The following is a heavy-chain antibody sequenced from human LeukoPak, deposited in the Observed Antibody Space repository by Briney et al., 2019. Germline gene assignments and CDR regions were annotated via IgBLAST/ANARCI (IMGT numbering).Heavy chain of an antibody. J-gene: IGHJ5*02. V-gene: IGHV1-18*04. Sequence: GSVNVSCKPSGFRFSSFGVSCVCQAPGQGPGWMGWISTYFGVTHYAEKFEDRVTMTIDTSTTTAYMELRSLRYDDTAVYYCARDSDYSGNGNGDWFDPWGQGTVVTVSS. D-gene: IGHD4-11*01. CDR2: ISTYFGVT. CDR3: ARDSDYSGNGNGDWFDP. CDR1: GFRFSSFG.